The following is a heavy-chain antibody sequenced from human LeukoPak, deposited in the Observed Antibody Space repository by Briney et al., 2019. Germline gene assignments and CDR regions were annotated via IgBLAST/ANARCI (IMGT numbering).Heavy chain of an antibody. CDR1: GGTFSSYA. CDR2: IIPIFGTA. J-gene: IGHJ4*02. Sequence: GASVKASCKASGGTFSSYAISWVRQAPGQGLEWMGGIIPIFGTANYAQKFQGRVTITADESTSTAYMELSSLRSEDTAVYYCARDHYYDFWSGYETLFDYWGQGTLVTVSS. CDR3: ARDHYYDFWSGYETLFDY. V-gene: IGHV1-69*13. D-gene: IGHD3-3*01.